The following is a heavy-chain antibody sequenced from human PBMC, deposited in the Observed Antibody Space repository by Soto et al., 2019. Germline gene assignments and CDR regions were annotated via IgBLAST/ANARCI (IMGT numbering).Heavy chain of an antibody. CDR1: GFTFGDYA. J-gene: IGHJ6*02. Sequence: SLRLSCTGSGFTFGDYAMSWFRQAPGKGPEWVGFIRSKAYGETTEYAASVKGRFTISRDDSKSIAYLQMNSLKTEDTAVYYCTTIVVVPAAIVNYYGLDVWGQGATVTVSS. D-gene: IGHD2-2*02. CDR3: TTIVVVPAAIVNYYGLDV. V-gene: IGHV3-49*03. CDR2: IRSKAYGETT.